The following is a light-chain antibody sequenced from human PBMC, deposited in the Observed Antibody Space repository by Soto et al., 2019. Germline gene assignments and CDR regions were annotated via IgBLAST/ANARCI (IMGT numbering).Light chain of an antibody. J-gene: IGLJ3*02. CDR1: SSDVGGYNS. CDR2: DVS. CDR3: SSYSSTRTRV. Sequence: QSALTQPASVSGSPGQSITISCTGTSSDVGGYNSVSWYQQYPGTAPKLMIYDVSYRPSGISTRFSGSKSGDTASLTISGLHADDEADYFCSSYSSTRTRVYGGGTKVTVL. V-gene: IGLV2-14*01.